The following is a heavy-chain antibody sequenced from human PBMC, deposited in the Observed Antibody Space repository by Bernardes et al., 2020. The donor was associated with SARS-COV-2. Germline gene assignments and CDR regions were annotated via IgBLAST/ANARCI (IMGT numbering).Heavy chain of an antibody. CDR1: GGSISSYY. CDR2: IYYSGST. CDR3: ARVGSLTGFPYFDY. J-gene: IGHJ4*02. V-gene: IGHV4-59*01. Sequence: WETLSLTCTVSGGSISSYYWSWIRQPPGKGLEWIGYIYYSGSTNYNPSLKSRVTISVDTSKNQFSLKLSSVTAADTAVYYCARVGSLTGFPYFDYWGQGTLVTVSS. D-gene: IGHD2-2*03.